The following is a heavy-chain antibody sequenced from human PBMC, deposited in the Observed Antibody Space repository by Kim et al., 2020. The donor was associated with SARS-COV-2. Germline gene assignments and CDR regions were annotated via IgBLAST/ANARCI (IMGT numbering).Heavy chain of an antibody. CDR3: TTVYGDYQGFDAFDI. Sequence: APVKGRFTISRDDSKNTLYLQMNSLKTEDTAVYYCTTVYGDYQGFDAFDIWGQGTMVTVSS. J-gene: IGHJ3*02. V-gene: IGHV3-15*01. D-gene: IGHD4-17*01.